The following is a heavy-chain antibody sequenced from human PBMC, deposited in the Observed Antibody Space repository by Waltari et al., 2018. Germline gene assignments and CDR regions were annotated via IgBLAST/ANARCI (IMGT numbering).Heavy chain of an antibody. CDR3: ARGRWEGARPVVFYGMDV. D-gene: IGHD6-6*01. J-gene: IGHJ6*02. Sequence: QVQLVQSGAEVKKPGASVKVSCKASGYTFTSYDINWVRQATGQGLEWMGWMNPNSVNTGYAQKVQGRVTMTRNTSISTAYMELSSLRSEDTAVYYCARGRWEGARPVVFYGMDVWGQGTTVTVSS. CDR1: GYTFTSYD. V-gene: IGHV1-8*02. CDR2: MNPNSVNT.